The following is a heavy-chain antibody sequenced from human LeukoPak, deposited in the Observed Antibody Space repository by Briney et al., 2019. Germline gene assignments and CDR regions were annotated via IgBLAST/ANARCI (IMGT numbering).Heavy chain of an antibody. J-gene: IGHJ1*01. CDR2: INHSGSS. CDR1: GESFSGYY. CDR3: ARGEDGDYYFQH. D-gene: IGHD4-17*01. V-gene: IGHV4-34*01. Sequence: PSETLSLTCAVYGESFSGYYWSWIRQPPGKGLEWIGEINHSGSSNYNPSLKSRVTISVDTSNNQFSLKLSSVTAADTAVYYCARGEDGDYYFQHWGQGTLVTVSS.